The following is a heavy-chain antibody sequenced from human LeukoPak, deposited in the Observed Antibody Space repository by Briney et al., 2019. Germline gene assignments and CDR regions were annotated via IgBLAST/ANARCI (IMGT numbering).Heavy chain of an antibody. V-gene: IGHV1-18*01. J-gene: IGHJ1*01. Sequence: ASVKVSCKASGYTFTTYTMSWVRQAPGQGLEWMGWISAYNGNTNYAQKLQGRVTMTTDTSTSTAYMELRSLRSDDTAVYYCARVGNYGGNARYFQHWGQGTLVTVSS. CDR3: ARVGNYGGNARYFQH. CDR2: ISAYNGNT. D-gene: IGHD4-23*01. CDR1: GYTFTTYT.